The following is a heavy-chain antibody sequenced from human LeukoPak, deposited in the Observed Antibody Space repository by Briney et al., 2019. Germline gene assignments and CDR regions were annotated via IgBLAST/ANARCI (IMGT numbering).Heavy chain of an antibody. D-gene: IGHD3-22*01. Sequence: SETLSLTCTVSGGSISSYYWSWIRQPPGKGLEWIGYIYYSGSTNYNPSLKSRVTISVDTSKNQFSLKLSFVTAADTAVYYCARIMVDSSGYRIDYWGQGTLVTVSS. CDR3: ARIMVDSSGYRIDY. CDR1: GGSISSYY. V-gene: IGHV4-59*01. J-gene: IGHJ4*02. CDR2: IYYSGST.